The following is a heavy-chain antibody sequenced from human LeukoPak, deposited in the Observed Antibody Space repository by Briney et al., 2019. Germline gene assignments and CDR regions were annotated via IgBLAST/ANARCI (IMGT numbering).Heavy chain of an antibody. J-gene: IGHJ6*02. V-gene: IGHV3-23*01. Sequence: PGGSLRLSCAASGFTFSSYAMSWVRQAPGKGLEWVSAISGSGGSTYYADSVKGRFTISRDNAKNSLYLQMNSLGAEDTAVYYCARVFAVATITGLYGMDVWGQGTTVTVSS. D-gene: IGHD5-12*01. CDR1: GFTFSSYA. CDR2: ISGSGGST. CDR3: ARVFAVATITGLYGMDV.